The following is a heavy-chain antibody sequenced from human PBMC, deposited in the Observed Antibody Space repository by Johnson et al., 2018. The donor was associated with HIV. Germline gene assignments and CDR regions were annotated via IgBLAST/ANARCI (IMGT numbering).Heavy chain of an antibody. D-gene: IGHD4-23*01. J-gene: IGHJ3*02. CDR3: ARDPGNGGRPFDAFDI. Sequence: QVQLVESGGGVVQPGRSLRLSCAASGFTFSSYAMHWVRQAPGKGLEWVAVISYDGGNKYYADSVKVRFTISRDNSKNTLYLQMNSLRAEDTAVYYCARDPGNGGRPFDAFDIWGQGTMVTVSS. CDR1: GFTFSSYA. V-gene: IGHV3-30-3*01. CDR2: ISYDGGNK.